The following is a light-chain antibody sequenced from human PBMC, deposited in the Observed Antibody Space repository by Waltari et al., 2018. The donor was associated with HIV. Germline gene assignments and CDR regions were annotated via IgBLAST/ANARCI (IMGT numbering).Light chain of an antibody. J-gene: IGLJ3*02. CDR3: CSYAGSSTFGV. V-gene: IGLV2-23*02. CDR1: SSDVGSSNL. CDR2: EVS. Sequence: QSALTQPASVSGSPGPSITISCTGTSSDVGSSNLVSWYQQHPGKAPKLMIYEVSKRPSGVSNRFSGSKSGNTASLTISGLQAEDEADYYCCSYAGSSTFGVFGGGTKLTVL.